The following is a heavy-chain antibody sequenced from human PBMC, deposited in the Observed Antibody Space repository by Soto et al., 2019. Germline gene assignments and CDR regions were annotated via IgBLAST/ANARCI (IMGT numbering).Heavy chain of an antibody. CDR1: GFSLTTSGVG. D-gene: IGHD4-17*01. CDR2: IYWDDNK. Sequence: QITLKESSPTLVKPTQTLTLTCTFSGFSLTTSGVGVVWIRQPPGKALEWLALIYWDDNKPSSPSLKSRLTRTKATSKIQVVLLMTNMDTAVTDTSSCAHMTTTMTWWFDPWGQGTLVTVSS. CDR3: AHMTTTMTWWFDP. V-gene: IGHV2-5*02. J-gene: IGHJ5*02.